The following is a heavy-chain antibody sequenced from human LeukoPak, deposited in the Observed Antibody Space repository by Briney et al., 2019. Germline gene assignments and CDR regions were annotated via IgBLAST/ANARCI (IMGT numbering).Heavy chain of an antibody. D-gene: IGHD3-22*01. Sequence: SLTLSCAASGFTFSSYGMHWVRQAPGKGLEWVAVISYDGSNKYYADSVKGGFTISRDNSKNTLYLQMNSLRAEDTAVYYCAKEAYDSSGYLGYFDYWGQGTLVTVSS. J-gene: IGHJ4*02. V-gene: IGHV3-30*18. CDR2: ISYDGSNK. CDR3: AKEAYDSSGYLGYFDY. CDR1: GFTFSSYG.